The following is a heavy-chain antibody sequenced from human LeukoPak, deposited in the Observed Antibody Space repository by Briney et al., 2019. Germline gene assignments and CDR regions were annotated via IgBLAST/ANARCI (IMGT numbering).Heavy chain of an antibody. J-gene: IGHJ3*02. D-gene: IGHD3-9*01. V-gene: IGHV4-59*01. CDR1: GGSISSYY. CDR2: IYYSGST. Sequence: SETLSLTFTVSGGSISSYYWSWIRQPPGKGLEWIGYIYYSGSTNYNPSLKSRVTISVDTSKNQFSLKLSSVTAADTAVYYCARVMAYYDILTGYYSDAFDIWGQGTMVTVSS. CDR3: ARVMAYYDILTGYYSDAFDI.